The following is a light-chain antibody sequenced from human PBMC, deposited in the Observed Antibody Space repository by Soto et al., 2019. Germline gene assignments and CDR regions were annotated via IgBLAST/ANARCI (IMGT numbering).Light chain of an antibody. V-gene: IGKV3-20*01. Sequence: EIVLTQSPGTLSLSPGERATLSCRASQTLSGNFLAWYQVRPGQAPRLLIYGVSSRATGIPDRFSGSGSGTDFTLTISRLDPEDFATYYCLQDYNYPLTFGQGTKVEIK. CDR2: GVS. CDR1: QTLSGNF. J-gene: IGKJ1*01. CDR3: LQDYNYPLT.